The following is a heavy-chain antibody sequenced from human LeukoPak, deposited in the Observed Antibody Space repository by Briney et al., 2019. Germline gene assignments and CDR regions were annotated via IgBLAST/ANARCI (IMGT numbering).Heavy chain of an antibody. CDR2: IYTSGST. CDR1: GGSISSYY. D-gene: IGHD2/OR15-2a*01. V-gene: IGHV4-4*07. J-gene: IGHJ4*02. CDR3: ARTQLEGTFSYFDY. Sequence: SETLSLTCTVSGGSISSYYWSWIWLPAGKGLEWIGRIYTSGSTNYNPSLKSRVTMSVDTSKNQFSLKLSSVTAADTAVYYCARTQLEGTFSYFDYWGQGTLVTVSS.